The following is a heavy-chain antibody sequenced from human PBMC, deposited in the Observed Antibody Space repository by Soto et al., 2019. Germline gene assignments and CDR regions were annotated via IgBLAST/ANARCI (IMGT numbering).Heavy chain of an antibody. V-gene: IGHV4-4*02. Sequence: SETLSLTCAVSGGSISISNWCSCVRQPPGKGLEWIGEIYHSGSTNYNPSLKSRVTISVDKSKNQFSLKLSSVTAADTAVYYCARDRLSIAAAGISYYGMDVWGQGTTVTVSS. D-gene: IGHD6-13*01. CDR1: GGSISISNW. CDR3: ARDRLSIAAAGISYYGMDV. CDR2: IYHSGST. J-gene: IGHJ6*02.